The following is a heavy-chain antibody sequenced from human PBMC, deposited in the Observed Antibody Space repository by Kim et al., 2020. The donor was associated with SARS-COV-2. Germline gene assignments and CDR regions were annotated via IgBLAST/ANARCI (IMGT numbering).Heavy chain of an antibody. CDR1: GGSTSNSHW. V-gene: IGHV4-4*02. J-gene: IGHJ4*02. Sequence: SETLSLTCAVSGGSTSNSHWWSWVRQPPGKGLEWIGEIYHSGSTNYNPSLRRRVTISLDKSKNQFSLKLTSVTAADTAIYYCASAPITVPGLPFDNWGQGILVTVSS. D-gene: IGHD6-19*01. CDR2: IYHSGST. CDR3: ASAPITVPGLPFDN.